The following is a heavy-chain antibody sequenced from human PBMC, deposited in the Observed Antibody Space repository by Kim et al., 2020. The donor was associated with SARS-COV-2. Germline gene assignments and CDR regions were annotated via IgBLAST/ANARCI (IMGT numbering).Heavy chain of an antibody. Sequence: YAQKFQGRVTMTRDTSISTAYMELSRLRSDDTAVYYCARLSSSSSADEGYWGQGTLVTVSS. V-gene: IGHV1-2*02. J-gene: IGHJ4*02. D-gene: IGHD6-6*01. CDR3: ARLSSSSSADEGY.